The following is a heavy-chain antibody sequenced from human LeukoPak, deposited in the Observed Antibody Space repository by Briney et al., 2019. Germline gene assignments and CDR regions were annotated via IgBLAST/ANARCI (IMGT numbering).Heavy chain of an antibody. Sequence: GGSLRLSCAASGFTFSSYAMSWVRQAPGKGLEWVSAISGGGGGTYYADSVKGRFTISRDNSKNTLYLQMNSLRAEDTAVYYCAKDSAAGHYYFDYWGQGTLVTVSS. V-gene: IGHV3-23*01. J-gene: IGHJ4*02. CDR1: GFTFSSYA. CDR3: AKDSAAGHYYFDY. D-gene: IGHD6-13*01. CDR2: ISGGGGGT.